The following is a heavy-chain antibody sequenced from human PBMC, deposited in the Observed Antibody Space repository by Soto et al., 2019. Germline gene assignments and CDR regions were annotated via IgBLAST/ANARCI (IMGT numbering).Heavy chain of an antibody. D-gene: IGHD3-22*01. CDR1: GYTFTSYG. J-gene: IGHJ6*02. Sequence: QVQLVQSGAEVKKPRASVKVSCKASGYTFTSYGISWVRQAPGQGLEWLGWISAYNGNTNYAQKLQGRVTMTTDTSTSTAYMELRSMRSDDTAVYYCARWHDSSGYSLYYYYGMDVWGQGTTVTVSS. CDR3: ARWHDSSGYSLYYYYGMDV. V-gene: IGHV1-18*01. CDR2: ISAYNGNT.